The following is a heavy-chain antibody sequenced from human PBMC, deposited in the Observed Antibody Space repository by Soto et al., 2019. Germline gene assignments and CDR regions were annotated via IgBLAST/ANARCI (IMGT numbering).Heavy chain of an antibody. CDR2: ISYDGSNK. CDR1: GFTFSSYG. D-gene: IGHD4-17*01. J-gene: IGHJ4*02. CDR3: AKGGLDYGGNYYFDY. Sequence: QVQLVESGGGVVQPGRSLRLSCAASGFTFSSYGMHWVRQAPGKGLEWVAVISYDGSNKYYADSVKGRFTISRDNSKNTLYLQMNSLRAEDTAVYYCAKGGLDYGGNYYFDYWGQGTLVTVSS. V-gene: IGHV3-30*18.